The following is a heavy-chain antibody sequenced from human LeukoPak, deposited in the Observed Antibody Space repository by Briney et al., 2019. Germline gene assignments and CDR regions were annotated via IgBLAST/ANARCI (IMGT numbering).Heavy chain of an antibody. CDR2: IIPIFGTA. CDR3: AREIGQQLVPYHYYGMDV. V-gene: IGHV1-69*13. CDR1: GGTFSSYA. D-gene: IGHD6-13*01. J-gene: IGHJ6*02. Sequence: SVKVSCKASGGTFSSYAISWVRQAPGQGLEWMGGIIPIFGTANYAQKFQGRVTITADESTSTAYMELSSLRSEDTAVYYCAREIGQQLVPYHYYGMDVWGQGTTVTVSS.